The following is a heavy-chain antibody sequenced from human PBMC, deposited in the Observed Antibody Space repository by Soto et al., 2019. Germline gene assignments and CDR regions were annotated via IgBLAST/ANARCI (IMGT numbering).Heavy chain of an antibody. CDR2: INQDGSEK. Sequence: TGGSLRLSCAASGFTFRNYWMSWVRQAPGMGLVWVAIINQDGSEKNYVDSVKGRFTISRDNAKNTLYLQMNSLRAEDTAVYYCARSADYYYGMDVWGQGTTVTVSS. J-gene: IGHJ6*02. CDR1: GFTFRNYW. V-gene: IGHV3-7*01. CDR3: ARSADYYYGMDV.